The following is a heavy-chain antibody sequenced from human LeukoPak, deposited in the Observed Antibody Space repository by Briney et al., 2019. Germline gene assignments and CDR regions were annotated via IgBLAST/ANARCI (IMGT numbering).Heavy chain of an antibody. CDR3: ARGVMYDFWSGYYCH. Sequence: GRSLRLSCAASGFTFSSYAMHWVRQAPGKGLEWVAVISYDGSNKYYADSVKGRFTISRDNSKNTLYLQMNSLRAEDTAVYYCARGVMYDFWSGYYCHWGQGTLVTASS. D-gene: IGHD3-3*01. CDR2: ISYDGSNK. J-gene: IGHJ4*02. V-gene: IGHV3-30-3*01. CDR1: GFTFSSYA.